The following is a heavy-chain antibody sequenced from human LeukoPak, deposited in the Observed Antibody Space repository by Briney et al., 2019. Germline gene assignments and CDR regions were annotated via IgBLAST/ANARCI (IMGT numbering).Heavy chain of an antibody. Sequence: KPSETLSLTCAVYGGSFSGYYWSWIRQPPGKGLEWIGESNHSGSTNYNPSLKSRVTISVDTSKNQFSLKLSSVTAADTAVYYCARDRVLYDFWSGYYTTGYFDYWGQGTLVTVSS. CDR3: ARDRVLYDFWSGYYTTGYFDY. J-gene: IGHJ4*02. D-gene: IGHD3-3*01. CDR2: SNHSGST. CDR1: GGSFSGYY. V-gene: IGHV4-34*01.